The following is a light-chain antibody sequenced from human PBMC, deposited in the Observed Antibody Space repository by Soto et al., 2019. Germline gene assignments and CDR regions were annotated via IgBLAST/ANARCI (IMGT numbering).Light chain of an antibody. CDR2: GSS. J-gene: IGKJ2*01. CDR3: QQANSFPDT. Sequence: IQMNQSPSSVSASVGDRVTITCRASQDITYWLAWYQYKPGKAPRLLIYGSSNLQSGVPSRFSGSGSGTDFTHTNSSLEPEDVATYFCQQANSFPDTLGQGTRRES. CDR1: QDITYW. V-gene: IGKV1-12*01.